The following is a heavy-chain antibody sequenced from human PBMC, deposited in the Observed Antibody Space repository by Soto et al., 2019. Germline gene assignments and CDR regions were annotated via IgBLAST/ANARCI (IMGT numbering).Heavy chain of an antibody. V-gene: IGHV1-2*02. J-gene: IGHJ3*02. CDR2: INPNSGGT. Sequence: GASVKVSCKASGYTFTGYYMHWVRQAPGQGLEWMGWINPNSGGTNYAQKFQGRVTMTRDTSISTAYMELSRLRSDDTAVYYCARESYYDSSGYYQDAFDIWGQGTMVTVSS. D-gene: IGHD3-22*01. CDR3: ARESYYDSSGYYQDAFDI. CDR1: GYTFTGYY.